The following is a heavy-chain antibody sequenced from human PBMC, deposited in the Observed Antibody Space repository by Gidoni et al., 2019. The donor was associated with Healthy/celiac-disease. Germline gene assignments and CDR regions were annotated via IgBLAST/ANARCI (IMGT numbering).Heavy chain of an antibody. Sequence: EVQLVESGGGLVKPGGSLRLSCAASGFTFSSYSMNWVRQAPGKGLEWVSSISSSSSYIYYADSVKGRFTISRDNAKNSLYLQMNSLRAEDTAVYYCARGSRDIVAVGFDPWGQGTLVTVSS. CDR3: ARGSRDIVAVGFDP. J-gene: IGHJ5*02. CDR1: GFTFSSYS. CDR2: ISSSSSYI. V-gene: IGHV3-21*01. D-gene: IGHD2-15*01.